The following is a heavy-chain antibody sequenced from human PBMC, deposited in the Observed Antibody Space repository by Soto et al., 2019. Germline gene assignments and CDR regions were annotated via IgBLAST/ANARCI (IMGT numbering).Heavy chain of an antibody. CDR1: GFTFSSYA. CDR3: AREKTTVTRDNWFDP. Sequence: GSLRLSCAASGFTFSSYAMSWIRQPPGKGLEWIGYIYYSGSTNYNPSLKSRVTISVDTSKNQFSLKLSSVTAADTAVYYCAREKTTVTRDNWFDPWGQGTLVNVSS. J-gene: IGHJ5*02. CDR2: IYYSGST. D-gene: IGHD4-4*01. V-gene: IGHV4-59*01.